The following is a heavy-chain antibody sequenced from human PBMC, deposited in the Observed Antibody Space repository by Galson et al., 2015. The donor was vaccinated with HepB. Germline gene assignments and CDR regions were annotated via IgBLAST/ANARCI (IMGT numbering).Heavy chain of an antibody. V-gene: IGHV3-23*01. D-gene: IGHD2-15*01. CDR3: AKDSVCSGGSCNWEFDC. CDR1: GFTFSSYV. CDR2: IDDNGHYT. Sequence: SLRLSCAASGFTFSSYVMTWVRQAPGKGLEWVSTIDDNGHYTHYADSVKGRFTISRDNSKNTLYLQMNSLRAEDTAVYYCAKDSVCSGGSCNWEFDCWGQGTLVTVSS. J-gene: IGHJ4*02.